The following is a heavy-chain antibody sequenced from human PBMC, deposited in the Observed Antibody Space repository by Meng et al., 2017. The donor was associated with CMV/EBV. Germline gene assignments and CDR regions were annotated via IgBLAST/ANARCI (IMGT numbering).Heavy chain of an antibody. V-gene: IGHV1-69*05. D-gene: IGHD3-3*01. Sequence: SVKVSCKASGGTFSSYAISWVRQAPGQGLEWMGGIIPIFGTEKYAQKLQGRVTMTTDTSTSTAYMELRSLRSDDTAVYYCARGTSYDFWSGYPPSSFDYWGQGTLVTVSS. CDR1: GGTFSSYA. CDR3: ARGTSYDFWSGYPPSSFDY. J-gene: IGHJ4*02. CDR2: IIPIFGTE.